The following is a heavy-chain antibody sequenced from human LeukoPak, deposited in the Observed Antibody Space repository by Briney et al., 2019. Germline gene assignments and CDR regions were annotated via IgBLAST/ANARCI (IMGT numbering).Heavy chain of an antibody. Sequence: PSETLSLTCTVSGDSISNINYYWAWIRQTPGKGLEWIGNIYYSGSTNYNPSLKRRFTISLHTSKKQFSLKLNSVTAADTAVYYCARVPRKDYFDSTGSSSRSKYYFDSWGQGTLVTVSS. CDR2: IYYSGST. D-gene: IGHD3-22*01. V-gene: IGHV4-39*07. CDR3: ARVPRKDYFDSTGSSSRSKYYFDS. J-gene: IGHJ4*02. CDR1: GDSISNINYY.